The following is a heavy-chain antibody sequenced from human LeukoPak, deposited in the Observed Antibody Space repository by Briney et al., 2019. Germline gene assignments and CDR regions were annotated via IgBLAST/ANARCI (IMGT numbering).Heavy chain of an antibody. D-gene: IGHD3-10*01. J-gene: IGHJ4*02. V-gene: IGHV3-53*01. CDR1: GFTVSSNY. CDR3: AREGSGSYYYPFDY. Sequence: GGSLRLSCAASGFTVSSNYMSWVRQAPGKGLEWGSVIYSGGSTYYSDSVKGRFTISRDNSKNTLYLQMNSLRAEDTAVYYCAREGSGSYYYPFDYWGQGTLVTVSS. CDR2: IYSGGST.